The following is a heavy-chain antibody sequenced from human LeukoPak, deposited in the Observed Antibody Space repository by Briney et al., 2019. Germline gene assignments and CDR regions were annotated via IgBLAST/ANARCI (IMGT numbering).Heavy chain of an antibody. Sequence: GESLKISCKGSGYSFTSYWIGWVRQMPGKGLEWMGIIYPGDSDTRYSPSFQGQVTISADRSISTAYLQWSSLKASDTAMYYCARPRDSGYDSSGEDAFDIWGQGTMVTVSS. CDR1: GYSFTSYW. J-gene: IGHJ3*02. CDR2: IYPGDSDT. V-gene: IGHV5-51*01. D-gene: IGHD3-22*01. CDR3: ARPRDSGYDSSGEDAFDI.